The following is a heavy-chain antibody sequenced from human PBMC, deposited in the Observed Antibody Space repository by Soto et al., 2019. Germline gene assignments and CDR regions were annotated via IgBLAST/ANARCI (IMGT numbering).Heavy chain of an antibody. CDR3: AKDRRDGYTTCSRCYGVDV. J-gene: IGHJ6*02. CDR2: ISHDGTKT. D-gene: IGHD5-18*01. CDR1: GFNFGAXX. Sequence: QVQLVESGGGVVQPGTSLRLACEASGFNFGAXXMHWVRQAPGKGXXXVAVISHDGTKTYYSDSVKGRFTISRDNSKNMLFVQMVSLRPDDTAVYSCAKDRRDGYTTCSRCYGVDVWGQGTTVTVSS. V-gene: IGHV3-30*18.